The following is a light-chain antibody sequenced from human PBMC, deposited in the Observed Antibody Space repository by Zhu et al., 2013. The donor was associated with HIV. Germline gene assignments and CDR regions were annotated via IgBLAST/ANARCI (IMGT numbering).Light chain of an antibody. J-gene: IGKJ2*01. CDR3: QQYNSYPYT. CDR1: QDISSW. CDR2: TAS. Sequence: DIQMTQSPSSVSASVGDRVIITCRASQDISSWLGWYQQKPGKVPKLLIHTASRLQSGVPSRFSGSGSGTDFTLTISSLQPDDFATFYCQQYNSYPYTFGQGTKVEIK. V-gene: IGKV1D-16*01.